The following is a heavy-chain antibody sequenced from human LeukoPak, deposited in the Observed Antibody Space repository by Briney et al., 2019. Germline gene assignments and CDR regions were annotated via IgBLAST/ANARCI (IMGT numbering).Heavy chain of an antibody. Sequence: GGSLRLSCAASGFTVSSNYMSWVRQAPGKGLEWVSVIYSGGSTYYADSVKGRFTISRDNSKNTLYFQMNGLRAEDTAVYYCARDAAAAFFDYWGQGTLVTVSS. D-gene: IGHD6-13*01. CDR3: ARDAAAAFFDY. CDR1: GFTVSSNY. CDR2: IYSGGST. J-gene: IGHJ4*02. V-gene: IGHV3-66*02.